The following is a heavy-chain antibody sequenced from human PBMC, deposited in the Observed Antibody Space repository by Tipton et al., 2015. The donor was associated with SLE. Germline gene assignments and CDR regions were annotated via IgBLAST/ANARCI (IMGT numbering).Heavy chain of an antibody. CDR2: IYYTGTTT. CDR1: GGSITSGGYY. CDR3: ARLHGYSYGLNWFDP. Sequence: TLSLTCTLSGGSITSGGYYWTWIRQHPGKGLEWIGSIYYTGTTTYYNSFLKSRVTMSVDTSKNQFSLRLTSVIAADTAVYYCARLHGYSYGLNWFDPWGQGTLISVSS. V-gene: IGHV4-31*03. D-gene: IGHD5-18*01. J-gene: IGHJ5*02.